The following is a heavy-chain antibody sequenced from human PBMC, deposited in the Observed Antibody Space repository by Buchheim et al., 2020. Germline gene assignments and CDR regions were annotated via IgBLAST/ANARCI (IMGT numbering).Heavy chain of an antibody. CDR3: ARGSTGITGTTPYDY. D-gene: IGHD1-7*01. Sequence: EVRLVESGGGLVQPGGSLRLSCAASGFTFSSYDMHWVRQATGKGLEWVSAIGTAGDTYYPGSVKGRFTISRENAKNSLYLQMDSLRAGDTAVYYCARGSTGITGTTPYDYWGQGTL. CDR1: GFTFSSYD. J-gene: IGHJ4*02. V-gene: IGHV3-13*04. CDR2: IGTAGDT.